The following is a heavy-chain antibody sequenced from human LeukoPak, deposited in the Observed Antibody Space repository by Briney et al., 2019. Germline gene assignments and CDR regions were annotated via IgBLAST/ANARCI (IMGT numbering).Heavy chain of an antibody. CDR2: ISGDGGST. CDR1: GLNFDDYA. D-gene: IGHD6-19*01. Sequence: GGSLRLSGAAPGLNFDDYAIHWVRQAPGKGLEWVSLISGDGGSTFHADSVRGRFTISRDNSKNSLYLQMSSLRSEDTAFYFCARESDSSGWYDYWGQGTLVTVSS. J-gene: IGHJ4*02. CDR3: ARESDSSGWYDY. V-gene: IGHV3-43*02.